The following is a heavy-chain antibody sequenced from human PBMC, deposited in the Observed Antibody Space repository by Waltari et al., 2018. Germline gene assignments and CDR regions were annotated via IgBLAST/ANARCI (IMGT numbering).Heavy chain of an antibody. V-gene: IGHV4-59*01. CDR1: GGSISSYY. J-gene: IGHJ2*01. Sequence: QVQLQESGPGLVKPSETLSLTCTVSGGSISSYYWSWIRQPPGKGLEWIGYIYYSGSTNHNPSRKRRVTISVDTSKNQFSLKLSSVTAADTAVYYCARGSTDYDILTGYYNPGYFDLWGRGTLVTVSS. D-gene: IGHD3-9*01. CDR2: IYYSGST. CDR3: ARGSTDYDILTGYYNPGYFDL.